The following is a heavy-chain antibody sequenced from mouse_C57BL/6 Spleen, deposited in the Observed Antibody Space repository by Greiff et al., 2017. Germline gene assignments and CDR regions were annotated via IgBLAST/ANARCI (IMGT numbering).Heavy chain of an antibody. J-gene: IGHJ4*01. CDR3: ARSRATTVVATPMDY. Sequence: VQLQQSGPELVKPGASVKISCKASGYTFTDYYMNWVKQSHGKSLEWIGDINPNNGGTSYNQKFKGKATLTVDKSSSTAYMELRSLTSEDSAVYYCARSRATTVVATPMDYWGQGTSVTVSS. V-gene: IGHV1-26*01. D-gene: IGHD1-1*01. CDR2: INPNNGGT. CDR1: GYTFTDYY.